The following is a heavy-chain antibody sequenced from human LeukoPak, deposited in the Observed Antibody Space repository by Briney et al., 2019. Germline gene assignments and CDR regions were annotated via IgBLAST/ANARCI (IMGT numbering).Heavy chain of an antibody. J-gene: IGHJ6*03. CDR2: IYHSGST. Sequence: PSETLSLTCIVSGYSISSGYYWVWIRQPPGKGLEWIGSIYHSGSTLYNPSLKSRVTISVDTSKNKFSLKLSSVTAADTAIYYCARDQPYMDVWGEGTTATVSS. CDR1: GYSISSGYY. CDR3: ARDQPYMDV. V-gene: IGHV4-38-2*02.